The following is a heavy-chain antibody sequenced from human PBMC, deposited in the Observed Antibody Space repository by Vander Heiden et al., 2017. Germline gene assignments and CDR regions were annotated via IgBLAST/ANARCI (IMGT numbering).Heavy chain of an antibody. CDR1: GDSVSSTSAA. CDR2: TYYRSKWYN. V-gene: IGHV6-1*01. J-gene: IGHJ4*02. CDR3: ARDPEYYYGSGSSSPSPFFDY. D-gene: IGHD3-10*01. Sequence: QVQLQQSGPGLVKPSPTHSLTCAISGDSVSSTSAAWHWHRQSPSRGLEWLGRTYYRSKWYNDYAVSVKSRITINPDTSKNQFSLQLNSVTPEDTAVYYCARDPEYYYGSGSSSPSPFFDYWGQGTLVTVSS.